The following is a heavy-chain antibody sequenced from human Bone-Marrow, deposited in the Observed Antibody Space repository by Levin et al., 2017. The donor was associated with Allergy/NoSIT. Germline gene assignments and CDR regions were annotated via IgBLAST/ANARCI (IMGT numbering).Heavy chain of an antibody. CDR3: ARVASSSGWTAPLDS. Sequence: SCAASGFSVSSNYMSWVRQAPGKGLEWVSAIVGGGITNYADSVKGRFTISRDNSKNTLFLQMNSLRPEDTAVYYCARVASSSGWTAPLDSWGQGTLVTVSS. CDR1: GFSVSSNY. D-gene: IGHD6-19*01. J-gene: IGHJ4*02. CDR2: IVGGGIT. V-gene: IGHV3-53*01.